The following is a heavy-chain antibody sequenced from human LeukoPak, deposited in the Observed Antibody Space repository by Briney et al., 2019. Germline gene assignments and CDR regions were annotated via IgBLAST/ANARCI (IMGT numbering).Heavy chain of an antibody. CDR2: ISGSGANT. Sequence: PGGSLRLSCAASGFTFSSYAMSWVRQAPGKGLEWVSSISGSGANTYYADSVKGRFTISRDNSKNTLYLQMNSLRAEDTAEYYCAKTLTSGASGDWGQGTMVTVSS. J-gene: IGHJ3*01. CDR1: GFTFSSYA. CDR3: AKTLTSGASGD. D-gene: IGHD4/OR15-4a*01. V-gene: IGHV3-23*01.